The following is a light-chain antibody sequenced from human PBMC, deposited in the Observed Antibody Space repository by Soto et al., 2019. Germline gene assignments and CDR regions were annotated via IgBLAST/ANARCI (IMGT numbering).Light chain of an antibody. CDR2: SDN. CDR1: SSNIGTNP. Sequence: QSVLTQPPSASGTPGQRVAISCSGGSSNIGTNPVNWYLHLPGTAPKLLIYSDNQRPSGVPDRFSGSKSGTSASLTISGLQSEAEADYFCSAWDDSIYGPVFGGGTQLTVL. CDR3: SAWDDSIYGPV. J-gene: IGLJ2*01. V-gene: IGLV1-44*01.